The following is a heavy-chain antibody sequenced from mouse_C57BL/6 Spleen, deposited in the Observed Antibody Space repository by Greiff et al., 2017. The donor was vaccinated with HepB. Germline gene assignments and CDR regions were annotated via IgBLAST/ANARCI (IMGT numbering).Heavy chain of an antibody. CDR1: GYSITSGYY. CDR3: AREFDYGGFAY. D-gene: IGHD2-4*01. J-gene: IGHJ3*01. CDR2: ISYDGSN. Sequence: EVQLVESGPGLVKPSQSLSLTCSVTGYSITSGYYWNWIRQFPGNKLEWMGYISYDGSNNYNPSLKNRISITRDQSKNQFFLKLNSVTTEDTATYYCAREFDYGGFAYWGQGTLVTVSA. V-gene: IGHV3-6*01.